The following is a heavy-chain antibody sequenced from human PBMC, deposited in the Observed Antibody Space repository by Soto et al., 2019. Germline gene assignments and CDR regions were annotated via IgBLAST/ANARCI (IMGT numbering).Heavy chain of an antibody. CDR2: IYYSGST. CDR3: TRHEGGAAADRPLDY. J-gene: IGHJ4*02. CDR1: GDTIRSDY. D-gene: IGHD6-13*01. Sequence: PSETLSLTCSVSGDTIRSDYWNWIRQPPGKGLEWIGSIYYSGSTHYSPSLKSRIIMSIDTSTNQFSLKLTSVTAADTAVYYCTRHEGGAAADRPLDYWGQGTLVTVSS. V-gene: IGHV4-59*04.